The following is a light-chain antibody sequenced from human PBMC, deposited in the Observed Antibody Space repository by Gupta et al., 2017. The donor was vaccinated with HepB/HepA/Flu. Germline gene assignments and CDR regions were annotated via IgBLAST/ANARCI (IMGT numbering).Light chain of an antibody. CDR1: QSVRSSY. J-gene: IGKJ3*01. V-gene: IGKV3-20*01. CDR2: GAS. Sequence: EIVFTQSPGTLSLSPGERATLSCRASQSVRSSYLAWYQQKPGQAPRLLIYGASSRATGIPDRFSGSGSGTEFTLTISRLEPEDFAVYYCQQEGSSPLTFGHGTKVDIK. CDR3: QQEGSSPLT.